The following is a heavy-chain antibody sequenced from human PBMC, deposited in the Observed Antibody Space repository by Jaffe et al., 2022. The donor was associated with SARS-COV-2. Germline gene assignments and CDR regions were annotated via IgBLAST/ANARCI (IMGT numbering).Heavy chain of an antibody. CDR1: GFTFSRYA. Sequence: DVQLLESGGGLVQPGGSLRLSCAVSGFTFSRYAMTWVRHAPGKGLEWVSAISAGGSGTYYADSVKGRFTVSRDNSRNTLYLQMNSLRAEDTALYYCGKGVEADGKPYFAFWGQGTLVTVSS. CDR2: ISAGGSGT. D-gene: IGHD6-13*01. V-gene: IGHV3-23*01. CDR3: GKGVEADGKPYFAF. J-gene: IGHJ4*02.